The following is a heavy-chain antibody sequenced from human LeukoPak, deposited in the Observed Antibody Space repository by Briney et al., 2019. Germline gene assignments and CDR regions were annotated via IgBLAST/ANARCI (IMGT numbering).Heavy chain of an antibody. CDR1: GGSISSYY. J-gene: IGHJ6*02. CDR2: IYYSGST. V-gene: IGHV4-59*01. Sequence: PSETLSLTCTVSGGSISSYYWSWIRQPPGKGLEWIGYIYYSGSTNYNPSLKSRVTISVDTSKNQFSLKLSSVTAADTAVYYCARAYGDYEYYYYYGMDVWGQGTTVTVSS. D-gene: IGHD4-17*01. CDR3: ARAYGDYEYYYYYGMDV.